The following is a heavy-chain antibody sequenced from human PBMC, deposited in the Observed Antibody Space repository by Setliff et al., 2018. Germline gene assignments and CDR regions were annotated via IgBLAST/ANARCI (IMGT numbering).Heavy chain of an antibody. CDR2: INPSGGST. D-gene: IGHD4-17*01. J-gene: IGHJ4*02. Sequence: ASVKVSCKASGYTFTSYYMHWVRQAPGQGLEWMGIINPSGGSTSYAQKFQGRVTMTRDTSTSTVYMELSSLRSEDTAVYYCARDGEYDYGDYVRFDYWGQGTLVTVSS. CDR3: ARDGEYDYGDYVRFDY. CDR1: GYTFTSYY. V-gene: IGHV1-46*01.